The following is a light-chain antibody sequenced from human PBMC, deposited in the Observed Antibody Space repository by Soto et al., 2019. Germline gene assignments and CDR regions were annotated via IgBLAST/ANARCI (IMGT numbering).Light chain of an antibody. CDR1: QDIITY. J-gene: IGKJ5*01. Sequence: DIQMTQSPSTLSASVGDRVTITCRASQDIITYLAWYQQKPGKAPKLLIYTASTLQSGVPSRFSGSGSGTDFTLTISSLEPEDSAVYYCQQRHMWPITFGQGTRLEI. CDR2: TAS. CDR3: QQRHMWPIT. V-gene: IGKV1-9*01.